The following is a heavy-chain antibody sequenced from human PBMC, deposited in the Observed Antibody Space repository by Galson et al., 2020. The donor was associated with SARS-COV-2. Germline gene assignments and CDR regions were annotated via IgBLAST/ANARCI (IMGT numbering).Heavy chain of an antibody. CDR3: ANSVAGRFDS. CDR2: ITSDEKTI. J-gene: IGHJ4*02. D-gene: IGHD6-19*01. Sequence: GGSLRLSCAASGLAFSRYSMTWVPQAPGKGLEWISSITSDEKTIYYADSVKGRFTISRDNVKYSLYLQMNSLRDEDTAVYYCANSVAGRFDSWGQGTLVIVSS. CDR1: GLAFSRYS. V-gene: IGHV3-48*02.